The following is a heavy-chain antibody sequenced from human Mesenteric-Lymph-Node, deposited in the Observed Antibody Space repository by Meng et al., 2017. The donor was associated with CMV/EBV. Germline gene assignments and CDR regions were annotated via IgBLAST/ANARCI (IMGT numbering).Heavy chain of an antibody. D-gene: IGHD5-18*01. CDR1: GVSVSRGSYY. Sequence: GSLRLSCNVSGVSVSRGSYYWSWIRQPPGKGLEWIGHIYFSGSTDYKPSLKSRVTISLDTSKNQFSLNLTSVTAADTAVYYCARWSGYRYGYTDYWGQGTLVTVSS. V-gene: IGHV4-61*01. J-gene: IGHJ4*02. CDR3: ARWSGYRYGYTDY. CDR2: IYFSGST.